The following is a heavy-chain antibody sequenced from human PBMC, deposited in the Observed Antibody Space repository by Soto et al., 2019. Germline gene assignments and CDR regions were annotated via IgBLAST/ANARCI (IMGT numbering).Heavy chain of an antibody. J-gene: IGHJ4*02. CDR1: GGSISSYY. CDR3: ARRRTYYYDSSGTPFDY. V-gene: IGHV4-59*01. Sequence: SETLSLTCTVSGGSISSYYWSWIRQPPGKGLEWIGYIYYSGSTNYNPSLKSRVTISVDTSKNQFSLKLSSVTAADTAVYYCARRRTYYYDSSGTPFDYWGQGTLVTVS. CDR2: IYYSGST. D-gene: IGHD3-22*01.